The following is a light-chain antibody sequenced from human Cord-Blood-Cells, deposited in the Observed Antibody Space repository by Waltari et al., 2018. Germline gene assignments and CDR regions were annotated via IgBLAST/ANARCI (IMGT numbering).Light chain of an antibody. CDR2: DVS. Sequence: QSALTQSASVSGSPGQSLTIPCPGTSSDVGGYNYVSWYQQHPGKAPKLMIYDVSKRPSGVSNRFSGSKSGNTASLTISGLQAEDEADYYCSSYTSSSPVVFGGGTKLTVL. CDR3: SSYTSSSPVV. V-gene: IGLV2-14*01. CDR1: SSDVGGYNY. J-gene: IGLJ2*01.